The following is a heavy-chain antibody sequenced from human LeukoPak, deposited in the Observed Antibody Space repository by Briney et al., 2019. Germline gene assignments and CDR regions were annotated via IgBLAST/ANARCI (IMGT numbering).Heavy chain of an antibody. J-gene: IGHJ4*02. CDR2: VSGSGAHT. CDR1: GFTFSSYA. CDR3: ANYRLWGFPPIDY. Sequence: PGGSLRLSCAASGFTFSSYAMTWVRQAPGKGLQWVSAVSGSGAHTYYADSVKGRFTISRDNSRDTLYLQMNSLRAEDTAVYYCANYRLWGFPPIDYWGQGTLVTVSS. D-gene: IGHD3-16*01. V-gene: IGHV3-23*01.